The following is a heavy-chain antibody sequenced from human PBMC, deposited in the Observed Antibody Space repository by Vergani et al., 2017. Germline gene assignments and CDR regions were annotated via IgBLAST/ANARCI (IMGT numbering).Heavy chain of an antibody. CDR1: GYTFSHYY. J-gene: IGHJ4*02. CDR2: INPSGGHT. V-gene: IGHV1-46*03. Sequence: VQLVQSGAEVKKSGASVKVSCKTSGYTFSHYYMHWVRQAPGQGLGWMGIINPSGGHTNYAQKFQGRVTMTRDTSTSKVYMELSSLRAEDTAIYYCARGDYGSMAGYRYWGQGTLVTVSA. CDR3: ARGDYGSMAGYRY. D-gene: IGHD3-9*01.